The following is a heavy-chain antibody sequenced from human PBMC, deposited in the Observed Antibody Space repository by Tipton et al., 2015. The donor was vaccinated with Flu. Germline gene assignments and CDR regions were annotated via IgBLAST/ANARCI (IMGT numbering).Heavy chain of an antibody. Sequence: TLSLTCAVYGGSFSGYYWSWIRQPPGKGLEWSGEINHSGSTNYNPSLKSRVTISVDTSKNQFSLKLSSVTAADTAVYYCARLSGSSYYYGMDVWGQGTTVTVSS. CDR2: INHSGST. J-gene: IGHJ6*02. CDR3: ARLSGSSYYYGMDV. D-gene: IGHD1-26*01. CDR1: GGSFSGYY. V-gene: IGHV4-34*01.